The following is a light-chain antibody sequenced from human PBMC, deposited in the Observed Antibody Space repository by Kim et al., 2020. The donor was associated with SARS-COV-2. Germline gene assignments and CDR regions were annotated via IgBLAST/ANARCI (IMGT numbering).Light chain of an antibody. J-gene: IGKJ3*01. CDR2: WAS. CDR3: QQYYSTPQA. Sequence: DIVMTQSPDSLAVSLGERATINCKSSQSVLYSSNNKNYLAWYQQKPGQPPKLLIYWASTRESGVPDRFSGSGSGTDFTLTISSLQAEHVAVYYCQQYYSTPQAFGPGTKVDIK. V-gene: IGKV4-1*01. CDR1: QSVLYSSNNKNY.